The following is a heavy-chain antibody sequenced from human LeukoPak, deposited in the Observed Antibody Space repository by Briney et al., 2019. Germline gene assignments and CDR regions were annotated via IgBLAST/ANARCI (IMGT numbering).Heavy chain of an antibody. CDR3: AKLTVTTTPDY. Sequence: GGTLRLSCAASGFTFTNYGMIWVRQAPGKGLEWVSAISGSGRSTYYADSVKGRFTISRDNSKNTLYLQMNSLRAEDTAVYYCAKLTVTTTPDYWGQGTLVTVSS. J-gene: IGHJ4*02. CDR1: GFTFTNYG. V-gene: IGHV3-23*01. D-gene: IGHD4-17*01. CDR2: ISGSGRST.